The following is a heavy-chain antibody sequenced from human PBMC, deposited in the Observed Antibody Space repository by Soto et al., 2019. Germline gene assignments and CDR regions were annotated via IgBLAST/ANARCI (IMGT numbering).Heavy chain of an antibody. V-gene: IGHV2-70*01. J-gene: IGHJ3*02. CDR1: GFSLSTSGMC. Sequence: SGPTLVKPTQTLTLTCTFSGFSLSTSGMCVSWIRQPPGKALEWLALIDWDDDKYYSTSLKTRLTISKDTSKNQVVLTMTNMDPVDTATYYCARKEDYGGSSFGAFDIWGQGTMVTVSS. CDR3: ARKEDYGGSSFGAFDI. D-gene: IGHD1-26*01. CDR2: IDWDDDK.